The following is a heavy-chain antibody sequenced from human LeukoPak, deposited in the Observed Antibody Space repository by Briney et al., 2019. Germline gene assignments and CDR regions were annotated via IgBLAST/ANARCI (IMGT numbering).Heavy chain of an antibody. V-gene: IGHV3-30-3*01. CDR1: GFTFSSYV. CDR3: ANSGYGRVNYFDL. J-gene: IGHJ2*01. D-gene: IGHD5-12*01. CDR2: ISYDGSNK. Sequence: PGGSLRLSCAASGFTFSSYVMHWVRQAPGKGLEWVAVISYDGSNKYYADSVKGRFTISRDNSKNTLYLQMNSLRAEDTAVYYCANSGYGRVNYFDLWGRGTLVTVSS.